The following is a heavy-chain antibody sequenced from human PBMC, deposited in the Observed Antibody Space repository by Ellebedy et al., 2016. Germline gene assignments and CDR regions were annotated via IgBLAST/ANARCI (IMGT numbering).Heavy chain of an antibody. Sequence: GGSLRLSXAASASTISTYAITFIRQAPGKGLEWVSAISGSGGSTYYADSVKGRFTISRDNSKNTLYLQMNSLRAEDTAVYYCANPIAARPPGFDYWGQGSLVSVSS. V-gene: IGHV3-23*01. CDR3: ANPIAARPPGFDY. CDR1: ASTISTYA. D-gene: IGHD6-6*01. J-gene: IGHJ4*02. CDR2: ISGSGGST.